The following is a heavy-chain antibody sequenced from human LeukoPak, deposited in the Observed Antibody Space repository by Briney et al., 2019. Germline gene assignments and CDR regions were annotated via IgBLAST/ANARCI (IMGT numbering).Heavy chain of an antibody. D-gene: IGHD6-19*01. CDR3: AKALGSGCPYD. CDR1: GFTFSDYG. V-gene: IGHV3-23*01. CDR2: ISGSGGRT. J-gene: IGHJ4*02. Sequence: GGSLRLSCAASGFTFSDYGMSWVRQAPGKGLEWVSGISGSGGRTHYAGSVKGRFTISRDNSKNTLYLQMNSLRAGDTAFYYCAKALGSGCPYDWGQGTLVTVSS.